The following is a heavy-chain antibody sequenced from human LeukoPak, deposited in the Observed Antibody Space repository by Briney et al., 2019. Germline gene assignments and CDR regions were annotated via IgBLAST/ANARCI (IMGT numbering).Heavy chain of an antibody. CDR3: ATKSVESVDV. CDR2: IRDKGARFTT. CDR1: GFTFHDPC. Sequence: PGGSLSLSCAGFGFTFHDPCMDWVRQGPGKGLEWVGLIRDKGARFTTEYAASVKGRFIISRDDSKNSLYLQMNSLKTEDTAVYYCATKSVESVDVWGQGPAITVSS. D-gene: IGHD6-19*01. V-gene: IGHV3-72*01. J-gene: IGHJ6*02.